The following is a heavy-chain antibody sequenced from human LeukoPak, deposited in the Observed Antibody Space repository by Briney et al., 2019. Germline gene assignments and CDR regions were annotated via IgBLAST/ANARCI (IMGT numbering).Heavy chain of an antibody. Sequence: GASVKVSCKASGYTFTSYDINWVRQATGQGLEWMGWMNPNSGNTGYAQKFQGRVTMTRNTSISTAYMELSSLRSEDTAVYYCARGRFLEWLYYQPPDYWGQGTLVTVSS. D-gene: IGHD3-3*01. J-gene: IGHJ4*02. CDR1: GYTFTSYD. CDR2: MNPNSGNT. CDR3: ARGRFLEWLYYQPPDY. V-gene: IGHV1-8*01.